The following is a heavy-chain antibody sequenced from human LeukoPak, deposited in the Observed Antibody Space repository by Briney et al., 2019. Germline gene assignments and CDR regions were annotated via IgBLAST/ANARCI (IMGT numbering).Heavy chain of an antibody. Sequence: GGSLRLSCAASGFTFSSYAMHWVRQAPGKGLEWVAVISYDGSNKYYADPVKGRFTISRDNSKNTLYLQMNSLRAEDTAVYYCARGPFGSIFGVVRGGGFDPWGQGTLVTVSS. CDR3: ARGPFGSIFGVVRGGGFDP. CDR1: GFTFSSYA. J-gene: IGHJ5*02. D-gene: IGHD3-3*01. V-gene: IGHV3-30-3*01. CDR2: ISYDGSNK.